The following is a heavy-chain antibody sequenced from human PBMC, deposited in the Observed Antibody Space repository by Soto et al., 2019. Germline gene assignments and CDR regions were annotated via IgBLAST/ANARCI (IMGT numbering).Heavy chain of an antibody. D-gene: IGHD3-10*01. CDR2: IIPIFGTA. CDR3: ARNTYYYGSGSRPPDYYGMDV. Sequence: QVQLVQSGAEVKKPGSSVKVSCKASGGTFSSYAISWVRQAPGQGLEWMGGIIPIFGTANYAQKFQGRVTITADESTSTAYMELISLRSEDTAVYYCARNTYYYGSGSRPPDYYGMDVWGEGTTVTVSS. J-gene: IGHJ6*04. V-gene: IGHV1-69*12. CDR1: GGTFSSYA.